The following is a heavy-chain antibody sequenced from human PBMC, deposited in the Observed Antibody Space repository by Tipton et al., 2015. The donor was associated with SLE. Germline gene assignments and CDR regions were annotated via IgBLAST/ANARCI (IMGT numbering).Heavy chain of an antibody. V-gene: IGHV3-20*04. CDR3: TREVYGSGSPAWFDR. CDR2: FNWNSGTT. CDR1: GFTFSDYY. D-gene: IGHD3-10*01. J-gene: IGHJ5*02. Sequence: SLRLSCAASGFTFSDYYMSWIRQAPGKGLEWVSGFNWNSGTTGYVESVKGRFTISRDNARNSLYLEMNSLRVEDTALYYCTREVYGSGSPAWFDRWGQGTLVIVSS.